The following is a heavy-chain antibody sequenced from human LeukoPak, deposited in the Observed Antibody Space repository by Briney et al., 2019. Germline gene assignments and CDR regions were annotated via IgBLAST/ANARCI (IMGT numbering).Heavy chain of an antibody. CDR1: GGSISSYY. CDR2: IYYSGST. CDR3: ARHPDLYGSSWSPSVALDH. V-gene: IGHV4-59*08. J-gene: IGHJ4*02. D-gene: IGHD6-13*01. Sequence: SETLSLTCTVSGGSISSYYWSWIRQPPGKGLEWIGYIYYSGSTNYNPSLKSRVTISVDTSKNQFSLKLSSVTAADTAVYYCARHPDLYGSSWSPSVALDHWGQGTLVTVSS.